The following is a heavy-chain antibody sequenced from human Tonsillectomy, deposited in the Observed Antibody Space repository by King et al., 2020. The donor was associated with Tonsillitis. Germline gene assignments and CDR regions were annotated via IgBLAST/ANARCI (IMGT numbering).Heavy chain of an antibody. CDR1: GFTFSTYG. V-gene: IGHV3-30*18. CDR3: AKDRWVYGPDAARTLLDY. J-gene: IGHJ4*02. CDR2: ISYDGSNK. D-gene: IGHD5-18*01. Sequence: VQLVESGGGVVQPGRSLRLSCAASGFTFSTYGMHWVRQAPGKGLEWVAVISYDGSNKYYADSVKGRFTISRDNSKTTLYLQMNSLLAEDTDVYYGAKDRWVYGPDAARTLLDYWGQGTLVTVSS.